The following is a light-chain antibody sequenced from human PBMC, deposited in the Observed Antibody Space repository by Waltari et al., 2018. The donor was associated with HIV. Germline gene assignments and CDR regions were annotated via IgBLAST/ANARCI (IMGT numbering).Light chain of an antibody. CDR1: SSDVGAYNS. CDR3: SSYAGSNNVV. J-gene: IGLJ2*01. Sequence: QPALTQPPSASGSPGQSVTIACTGTSSDVGAYNSVSWYQQHPGKAPKLLIAEVTKRPSGVPDRFSGSKSGNPASLTFSGLQAEDEADFYCSSYAGSNNVVFGGGTKLTVL. CDR2: EVT. V-gene: IGLV2-8*01.